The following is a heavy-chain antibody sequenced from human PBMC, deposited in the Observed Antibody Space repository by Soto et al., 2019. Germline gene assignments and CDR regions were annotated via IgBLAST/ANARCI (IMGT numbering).Heavy chain of an antibody. CDR2: IYHSGST. Sequence: SETLSLTCAVSGGSISSGGYSWSWIRQPPGKGLEWIGYIYHSGSTYYNPSLKSRVTISVDRSKNQFSLKLSSVTAADTAVYYCATGADYYYYGMDVWSQGTTVTVSS. CDR3: ATGADYYYYGMDV. D-gene: IGHD3-10*01. CDR1: GGSISSGGYS. J-gene: IGHJ6*02. V-gene: IGHV4-30-2*01.